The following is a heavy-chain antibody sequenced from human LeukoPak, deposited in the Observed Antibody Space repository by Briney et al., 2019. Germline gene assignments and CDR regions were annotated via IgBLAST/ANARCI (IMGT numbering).Heavy chain of an antibody. CDR3: VRGLSGYTSSLGY. CDR2: IKQDGSEK. CDR1: GFSLRSSW. D-gene: IGHD6-6*01. J-gene: IGHJ4*02. V-gene: IGHV3-7*01. Sequence: GGSLRLSCAASGFSLRSSWMSWVRQAPGKGLEWVANIKQDGSEKNYVDSVKGRFTISRDNADNSLYLQMNSLRDEDTAVYYCVRGLSGYTSSLGYWGQGTLVTVSS.